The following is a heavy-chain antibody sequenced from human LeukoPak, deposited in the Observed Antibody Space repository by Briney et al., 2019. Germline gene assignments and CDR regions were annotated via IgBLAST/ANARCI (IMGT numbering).Heavy chain of an antibody. V-gene: IGHV3-30*18. J-gene: IGHJ6*02. CDR3: AKGQVAVAVYYYYGMDV. CDR1: GFTFSSSG. CDR2: ISFDGSNK. Sequence: GGSLRLSCAASGFTFSSSGMHWVRQAPGKGLEWVAVISFDGSNKYYADSVKGRFTISRDNSKNTLYLQMNSLRAEDTAVYYCAKGQVAVAVYYYYGMDVWGQGTTVTVSS. D-gene: IGHD6-19*01.